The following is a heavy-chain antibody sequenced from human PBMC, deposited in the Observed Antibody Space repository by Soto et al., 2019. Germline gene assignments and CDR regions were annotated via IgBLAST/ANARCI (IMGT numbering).Heavy chain of an antibody. CDR1: GGSISSGGDY. Sequence: QVQLQESGPGLVKPSQTLSLTCTVAGGSISSGGDYWSWIRQHPGKGLEWIGNIYYSGSTPYNPSLESRVTISVDTSKNQFSLKLSSVTAADTAMYYCARSQGNQQLIYFYGMDVWGQGTTVTVSS. J-gene: IGHJ6*02. D-gene: IGHD6-13*01. V-gene: IGHV4-31*03. CDR2: IYYSGST. CDR3: ARSQGNQQLIYFYGMDV.